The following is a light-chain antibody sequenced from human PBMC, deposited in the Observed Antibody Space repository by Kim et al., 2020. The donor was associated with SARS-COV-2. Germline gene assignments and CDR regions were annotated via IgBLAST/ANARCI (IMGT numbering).Light chain of an antibody. J-gene: IGKJ4*01. Sequence: DVVMTQSPLLLPVTLGQTASISCRSSQTLVHRDGNTYLNWFHLRPGQSPRRLLYKVSNRDSGVPDRFSGSGSGTDFTLQISRVEPEDVGIYFCLQSTDWPLSFGGGTKVDIK. CDR3: LQSTDWPLS. CDR1: QTLVHRDGNTY. V-gene: IGKV2-30*02. CDR2: KVS.